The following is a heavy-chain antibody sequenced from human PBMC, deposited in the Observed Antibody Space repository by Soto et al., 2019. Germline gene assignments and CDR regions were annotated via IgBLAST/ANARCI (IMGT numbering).Heavy chain of an antibody. CDR2: VHRSGST. J-gene: IGHJ4*02. V-gene: IGHV4-4*02. CDR3: ARRDYYDSTGYFED. Sequence: SETLSLTCAVSGGSISSDKWWNWARQTPGKGLEWIGEVHRSGSTNSNPSLKSRVTISVDKSQNHFSLKLSSVTAADTAVYYCARRDYYDSTGYFEDWGQGTPVTVSS. D-gene: IGHD3-22*01. CDR1: GGSISSDKW.